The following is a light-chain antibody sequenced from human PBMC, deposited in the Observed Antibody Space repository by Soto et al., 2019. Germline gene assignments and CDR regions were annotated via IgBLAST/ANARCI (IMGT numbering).Light chain of an antibody. Sequence: EIVLTQSPGTLSLSPGERATLSCRASQSLSSNSLAWYQQKPGQAPRLLIYGASCRATGIPDMFSSSGSGTDILLTIRILESDEFVRYYWQQYGNSPIFGARIKVKIK. CDR1: QSLSSNS. CDR3: QQYGNSPI. J-gene: IGKJ4*01. V-gene: IGKV3-20*01. CDR2: GAS.